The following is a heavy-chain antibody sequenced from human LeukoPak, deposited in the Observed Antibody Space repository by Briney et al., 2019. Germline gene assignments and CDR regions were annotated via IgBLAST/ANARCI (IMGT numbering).Heavy chain of an antibody. J-gene: IGHJ4*02. Sequence: GGSLRLSCVASGFTFSSYSMNWVRQSPGKGLEWVSYISSSSNTIYYADSVKGRFTISRDNANNSLYLQMNSLRAGDTAVYYCARDGFDFWSGYPTTVDYWGQGTLVTVSS. D-gene: IGHD3-3*01. CDR1: GFTFSSYS. CDR2: ISSSSNTI. V-gene: IGHV3-48*01. CDR3: ARDGFDFWSGYPTTVDY.